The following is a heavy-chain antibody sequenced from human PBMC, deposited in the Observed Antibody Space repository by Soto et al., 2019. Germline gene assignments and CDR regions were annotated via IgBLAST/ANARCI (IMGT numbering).Heavy chain of an antibody. CDR1: GFSLSTSGVG. CDR3: AHGLMTPSITIFGVVTPGYNWFDP. J-gene: IGHJ5*02. D-gene: IGHD3-3*01. V-gene: IGHV2-5*02. CDR2: IYWDDDK. Sequence: QITLKESGPTLVKPTQTLTLTCTFSGFSLSTSGVGVGWIRQPPGKALEWLALIYWDDDKRYSPSLKSRLTITKDTSKNQVVLTMTNMDPVDTATYYCAHGLMTPSITIFGVVTPGYNWFDPWGKGTLVTVSS.